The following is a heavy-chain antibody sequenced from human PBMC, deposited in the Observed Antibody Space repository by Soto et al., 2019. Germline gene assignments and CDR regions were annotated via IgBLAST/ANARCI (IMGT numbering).Heavy chain of an antibody. CDR2: INRDGSEK. V-gene: IGHV3-7*03. J-gene: IGHJ4*02. CDR3: ARGWEGDFDY. CDR1: GFTFSSYW. D-gene: IGHD1-26*01. Sequence: EMQLVESGGGLVQPGGSLRLSCAVSGFTFSSYWMGWVRQAPGTGLEWVANINRDGSEKHYVDSVEGRFTISRDNAKNSLYLHINSLRVDDTAVYYCARGWEGDFDYWGQGTLVTVSS.